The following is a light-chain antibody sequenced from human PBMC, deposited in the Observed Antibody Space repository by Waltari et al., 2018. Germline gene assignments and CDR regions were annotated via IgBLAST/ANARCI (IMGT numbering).Light chain of an antibody. CDR2: WAY. J-gene: IGKJ3*01. V-gene: IGKV4-1*01. CDR1: QSVLYSSSNKNY. CDR3: YKHFITPFA. Sequence: DIVMTQSPDPLAVSLGERATIHCKSSQSVLYSSSNKNYLSWYQQKPGQPPKLLIYWAYTRESGVPDRFTGGGSGTDFTLTIRSLQAEDVAVYYCYKHFITPFAFGPGTRVDIK.